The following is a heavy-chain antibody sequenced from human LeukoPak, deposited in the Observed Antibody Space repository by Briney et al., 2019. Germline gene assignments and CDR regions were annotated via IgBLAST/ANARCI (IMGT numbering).Heavy chain of an antibody. CDR3: ARRPIKYYYYGMDV. V-gene: IGHV3-30*03. CDR1: GFTVSSIH. CDR2: ISYDGSNK. Sequence: GGSLRLSCAASGFTVSSIHMVWVRQAPGKGLEWVTVISYDGSNKYYADSVKGRFTISRDNSKNTLYLQMNSLRAEDTAVYYCARRPIKYYYYGMDVWGQGTTVTVSS. J-gene: IGHJ6*02.